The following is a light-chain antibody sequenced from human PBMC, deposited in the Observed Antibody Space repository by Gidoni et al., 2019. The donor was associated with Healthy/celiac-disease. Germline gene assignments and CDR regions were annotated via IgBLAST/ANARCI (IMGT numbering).Light chain of an antibody. CDR3: QQSYSTPLT. Sequence: DIQMTHSRSSLYASVGNRVTITCRASQSISSYLNWYQQKPGKAPKLLIYAASSLQSGVPSRFSGSGSGTDFTLTISSLQPEDFATYYCQQSYSTPLTFGGGTKVEIK. CDR1: QSISSY. CDR2: AAS. J-gene: IGKJ4*01. V-gene: IGKV1-39*01.